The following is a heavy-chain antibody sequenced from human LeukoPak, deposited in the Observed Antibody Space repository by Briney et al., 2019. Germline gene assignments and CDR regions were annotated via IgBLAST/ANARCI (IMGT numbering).Heavy chain of an antibody. Sequence: ASVKVSCKASGYTFTRYYMHWVRQAPAQGLEGVGGINPNSGGTNYAQKFQVRVTMTRDTSINTAYTELSRLRSDDTAVYYCARGKAYCSSTSCRRSYQWFDPWGQGTLVTVSS. CDR3: ARGKAYCSSTSCRRSYQWFDP. CDR2: INPNSGGT. V-gene: IGHV1-2*02. CDR1: GYTFTRYY. J-gene: IGHJ5*02. D-gene: IGHD2-2*01.